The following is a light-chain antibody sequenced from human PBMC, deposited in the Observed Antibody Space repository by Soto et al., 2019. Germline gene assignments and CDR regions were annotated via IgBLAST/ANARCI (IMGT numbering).Light chain of an antibody. V-gene: IGKV1-5*01. CDR3: QQYQSGTWT. CDR2: HAS. CDR1: QSISNW. J-gene: IGKJ1*01. Sequence: GYRVPIPCRASQSISNWLAWYQQKPGTAPKVLIYHASNLQSGVPSRFSGSGSGTEFTLTISSLQPDDFATYYCQQYQSGTWTFGQGTKVDIK.